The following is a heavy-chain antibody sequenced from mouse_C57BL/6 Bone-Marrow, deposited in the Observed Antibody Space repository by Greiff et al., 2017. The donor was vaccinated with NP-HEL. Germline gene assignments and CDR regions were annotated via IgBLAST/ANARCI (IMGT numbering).Heavy chain of an antibody. V-gene: IGHV1-54*01. D-gene: IGHD2-4*01. CDR1: GYAFTNYL. J-gene: IGHJ3*01. CDR3: ARGNYDYDEFAY. Sequence: QVQLQQSGAELVRPGTSVKVSCKASGYAFTNYLIEWVKQRPGQGLEWIGVINPGSGGTNYNEKFKGKATLTADKSSSTAYMQLSSLTSEDSAVYFCARGNYDYDEFAYWGQGTLVTVSA. CDR2: INPGSGGT.